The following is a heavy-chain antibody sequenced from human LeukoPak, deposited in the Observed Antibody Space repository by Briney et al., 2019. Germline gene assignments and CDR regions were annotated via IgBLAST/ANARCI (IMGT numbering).Heavy chain of an antibody. J-gene: IGHJ3*02. CDR2: MYYSGSI. CDR1: GGSISSYH. CDR3: ARVDYYDSSSYYTRRAFDI. D-gene: IGHD3-22*01. Sequence: SETLSLTCTVSGGSISSYHWSWIRQPPGKGLGWVGYMYYSGSINYNPSLKSRVTISVDTTKSQFSLKLSSVTAADTAVYYCARVDYYDSSSYYTRRAFDIWGQGTMVTVSS. V-gene: IGHV4-59*01.